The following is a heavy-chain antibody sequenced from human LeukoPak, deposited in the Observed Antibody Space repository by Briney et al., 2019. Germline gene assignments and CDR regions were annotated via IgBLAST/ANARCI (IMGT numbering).Heavy chain of an antibody. CDR3: ARQMTTLPPGRTFNI. J-gene: IGHJ3*02. CDR2: VYYSGGA. Sequence: PSETLSLTCSVSGDSFSGYYWQWIRQPPGKGLEGIGNVYYSGGASYNPSLTSRLTISVDSSKYQLSLKLDSVTAADTAIYYCARQMTTLPPGRTFNIWGQGTMVIVSS. V-gene: IGHV4-59*01. CDR1: GDSFSGYY. D-gene: IGHD3-16*01.